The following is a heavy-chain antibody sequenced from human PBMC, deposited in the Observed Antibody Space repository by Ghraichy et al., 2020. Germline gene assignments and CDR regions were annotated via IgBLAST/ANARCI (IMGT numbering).Heavy chain of an antibody. CDR2: INHSGST. D-gene: IGHD3-10*01. CDR1: GGSFSGYY. V-gene: IGHV4-34*01. J-gene: IGHJ5*02. Sequence: SETLSLTCAVYGGSFSGYYWSWIRQPPGKGLEWIGEINHSGSTNYNPSLKSRVTISVDTSKNQFSLKLSSVTAADTAVYYCARGGLLWFRIWFDPWGQGTLVTVSS. CDR3: ARGGLLWFRIWFDP.